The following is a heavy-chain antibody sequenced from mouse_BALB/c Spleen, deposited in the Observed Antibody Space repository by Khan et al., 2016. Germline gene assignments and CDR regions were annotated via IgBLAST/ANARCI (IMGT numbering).Heavy chain of an antibody. CDR2: IAPGSGST. V-gene: IGHV1S41*01. Sequence: DLVKPGASVKLSCKASGYTFTSYWINWIKQRPGQGLEWIGRIAPGSGSTYYNDMFKGQATLTVDTSSSTAYIQLSSLSSEDSSVYFCAREGTVPRVDDWGQGTSVTVSS. CDR3: AREGTVPRVDD. D-gene: IGHD1-1*01. J-gene: IGHJ4*01. CDR1: GYTFTSYW.